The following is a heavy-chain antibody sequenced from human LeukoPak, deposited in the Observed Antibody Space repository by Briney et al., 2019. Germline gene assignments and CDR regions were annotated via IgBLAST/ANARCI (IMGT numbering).Heavy chain of an antibody. D-gene: IGHD6-6*01. Sequence: GGSLRLSCAASGFTFSSYSMNWVRQAPGKGLEWVSYISSSSSTIYYADSVKGRFTIYRDNAKNSLYLQMNSLRAEDTAVYYCTRDPRHFDSCGQGTLVTVSS. J-gene: IGHJ5*01. CDR2: ISSSSSTI. CDR3: TRDPRHFDS. V-gene: IGHV3-48*01. CDR1: GFTFSSYS.